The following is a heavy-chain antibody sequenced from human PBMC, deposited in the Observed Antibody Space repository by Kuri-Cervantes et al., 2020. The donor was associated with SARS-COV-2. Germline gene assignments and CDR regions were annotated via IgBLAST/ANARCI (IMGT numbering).Heavy chain of an antibody. CDR2: ISYDGSNK. V-gene: IGHV3-30*07. Sequence: GESLKISCAASGFTFSSYAMHWVRQAPGKGLEWVAVISYDGSNKYYADSVKGRFTISRDNSKNTLYLQMNSLRAEDTAVYYCARSSGSRIWFDYWGQGTLVTVSS. J-gene: IGHJ4*02. D-gene: IGHD6-19*01. CDR3: ARSSGSRIWFDY. CDR1: GFTFSSYA.